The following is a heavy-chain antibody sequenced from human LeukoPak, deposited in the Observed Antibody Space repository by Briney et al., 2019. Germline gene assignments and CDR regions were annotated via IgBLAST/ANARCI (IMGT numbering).Heavy chain of an antibody. CDR1: GGSISSSSYY. Sequence: SETLSLTCTVSGGSISSSSYYWSWIRQPPGKGLEWIGEINHSGSTNYNPSLKSRVTISVDTSKNQFSLKLSSVTAADTAVYYCASLSGRLRFLEWLSTWGQGTLVTVSS. CDR2: INHSGST. CDR3: ASLSGRLRFLEWLST. D-gene: IGHD3-3*01. J-gene: IGHJ5*02. V-gene: IGHV4-39*07.